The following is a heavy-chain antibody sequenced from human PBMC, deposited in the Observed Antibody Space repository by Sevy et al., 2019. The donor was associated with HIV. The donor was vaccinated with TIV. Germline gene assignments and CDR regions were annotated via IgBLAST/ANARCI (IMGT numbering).Heavy chain of an antibody. CDR3: AKNRPPGGSLFSIHAMDV. Sequence: GGSLRLSCAASGFTFGTFDMHWVRQAPGKGLEWVAIISYDGDYRQYADSVRGLFSMYRDNSKNRLYLQMNGLSIEDTAVYYCAKNRPPGGSLFSIHAMDVWGRGTTVTVSS. J-gene: IGHJ6*02. CDR2: ISYDGDYR. CDR1: GFTFGTFD. V-gene: IGHV3-30*18. D-gene: IGHD3-16*01.